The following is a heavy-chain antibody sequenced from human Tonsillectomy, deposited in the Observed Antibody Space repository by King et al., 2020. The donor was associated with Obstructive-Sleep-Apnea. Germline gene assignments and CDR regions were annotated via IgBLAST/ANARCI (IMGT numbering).Heavy chain of an antibody. D-gene: IGHD5-12*01. CDR3: ARGGDRATPDY. Sequence: VQLVESGGGLVQPGGSLRLSCAASGFTVSSNYMSWVRQAPGKGLEWVSVIYSGGSTYYADSVKGRLTISRHNSKNTLYLQMNSLRAEDTAVYYCARGGDRATPDYWGQGTLVTVSS. J-gene: IGHJ4*02. CDR2: IYSGGST. CDR1: GFTVSSNY. V-gene: IGHV3-53*04.